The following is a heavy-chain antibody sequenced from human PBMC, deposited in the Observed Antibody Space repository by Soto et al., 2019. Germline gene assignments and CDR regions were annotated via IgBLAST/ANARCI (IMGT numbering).Heavy chain of an antibody. J-gene: IGHJ6*01. CDR3: ARAPPGPSPRWDV. CDR1: GGSMSSGGHS. V-gene: IGHV4-30-2*06. Sequence: QVQLQESGSGLVKPSQTLSVTCAVSGGSMSSGGHSWSWIRQSPEKGLEWIGCIYATGKTYYNPSLRSRVTISVDTSKNLFSLNVTSVTAADTAVYYCARAPPGPSPRWDVW. D-gene: IGHD3-10*01. CDR2: IYATGKT.